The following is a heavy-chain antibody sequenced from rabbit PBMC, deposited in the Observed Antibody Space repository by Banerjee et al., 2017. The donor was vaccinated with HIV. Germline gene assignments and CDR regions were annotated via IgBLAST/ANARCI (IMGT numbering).Heavy chain of an antibody. CDR1: GFSFSSSYY. V-gene: IGHV1S45*01. CDR2: IYAGSSGST. J-gene: IGHJ3*01. D-gene: IGHD6-1*01. Sequence: QEQLVESGGGLVKPGGTLTLTCTASGFSFSSSYYMCWVRQAPGKGLEWIACIYAGSSGSTDYASWAKGRFTISKTSSTTVTLQMTSLTAADTATYFCARATYGYVGYANAYHLWGQGTLVTV. CDR3: ARATYGYVGYANAYHL.